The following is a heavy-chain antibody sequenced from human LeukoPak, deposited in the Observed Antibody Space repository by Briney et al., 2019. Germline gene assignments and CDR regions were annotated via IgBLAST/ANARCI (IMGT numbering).Heavy chain of an antibody. V-gene: IGHV3-33*06. Sequence: GGSLRLSCAASGFTFSSYGMHWVRQAPGKGLEWVAVIWYDGSNKYYADSVKGRFTTSRDNSKNTLYLQMNSLRAEDTAVYYCAKKGRTGTFDYWGQGTLVTVSS. CDR1: GFTFSSYG. CDR2: IWYDGSNK. CDR3: AKKGRTGTFDY. J-gene: IGHJ4*02. D-gene: IGHD1-7*01.